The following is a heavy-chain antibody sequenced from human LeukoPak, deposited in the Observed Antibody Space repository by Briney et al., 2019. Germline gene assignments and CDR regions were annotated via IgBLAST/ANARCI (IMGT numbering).Heavy chain of an antibody. D-gene: IGHD3-10*01. CDR3: ARLTGNYGDY. CDR1: GFTFSSYS. J-gene: IGHJ4*02. Sequence: GGSLRLSCAASGFTFSSYSMNWVRQAPGKGLEWVSSISSGSSYIHYADSVKGRFTISRENAKDSLYLQMDSLRAEDTAVYYCARLTGNYGDYWGQGTLVTVSS. V-gene: IGHV3-21*01. CDR2: ISSGSSYI.